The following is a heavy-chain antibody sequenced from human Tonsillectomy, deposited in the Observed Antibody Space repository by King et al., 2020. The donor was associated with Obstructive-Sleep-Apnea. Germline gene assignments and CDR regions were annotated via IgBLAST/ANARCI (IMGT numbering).Heavy chain of an antibody. Sequence: VQLVESGAEVKKPGSSVNVSCRASGGTLNSYSVSWVRQAPGQGLEWVGGIIPMFGTTNQAQKFQGRVTITADDSTTTVSMNLSSLTPEDTAVYYCARGEEGFLEWSPLDVWGQGTTVTVS. V-gene: IGHV1-69*01. D-gene: IGHD3-3*01. J-gene: IGHJ6*02. CDR3: ARGEEGFLEWSPLDV. CDR1: GGTLNSYS. CDR2: IIPMFGTT.